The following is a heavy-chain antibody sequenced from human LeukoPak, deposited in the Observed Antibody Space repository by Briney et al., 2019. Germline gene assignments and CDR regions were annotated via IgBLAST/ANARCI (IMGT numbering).Heavy chain of an antibody. CDR3: ARDSSTYYYDSSGSPPLQDY. CDR2: ISTSSSYI. J-gene: IGHJ4*02. V-gene: IGHV3-21*01. CDR1: GFTFSNYN. D-gene: IGHD3-22*01. Sequence: GGSLRLSCAASGFTFSNYNMNWVRQAPGKGLEWVSSISTSSSYIYYADSVKGRFTVSRDNAKNSLYLQMNSLRAGDTAVYYCARDSSTYYYDSSGSPPLQDYWGQGTLVTVSS.